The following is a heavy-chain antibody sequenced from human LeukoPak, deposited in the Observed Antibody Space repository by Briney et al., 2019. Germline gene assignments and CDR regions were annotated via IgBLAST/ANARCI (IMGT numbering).Heavy chain of an antibody. J-gene: IGHJ5*02. V-gene: IGHV1-69*04. CDR3: ARDRDIVVVVAAEYNWFDP. D-gene: IGHD2-15*01. CDR1: GGTISSYA. CDR2: MIPILGIA. Sequence: GASVKVSCKASGGTISSYAISLVRQAAGQGLEWMGRMIPILGIANYAQKFQGRVTITADKSTSTAYMELSSLRSEDTAVYYCARDRDIVVVVAAEYNWFDPWGQGTLVTVSS.